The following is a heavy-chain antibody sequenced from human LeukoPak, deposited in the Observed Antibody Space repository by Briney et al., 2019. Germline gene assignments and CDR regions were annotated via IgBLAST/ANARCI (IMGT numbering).Heavy chain of an antibody. D-gene: IGHD3-10*01. CDR1: GYTFTSYG. CDR2: ISAYNGNT. Sequence: GASVTVSCKASGYTFTSYGISWVRQAPGQGLEWMGWISAYNGNTNYAQKLQGRVTMTTDTSTSTAYMELRSLRSDDAAVYYCARDREYYYGSGKNYWGQGTLVTVSS. J-gene: IGHJ4*02. V-gene: IGHV1-18*01. CDR3: ARDREYYYGSGKNY.